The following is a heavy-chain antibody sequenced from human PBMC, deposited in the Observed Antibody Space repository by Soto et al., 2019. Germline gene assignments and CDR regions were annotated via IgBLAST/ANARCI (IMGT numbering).Heavy chain of an antibody. D-gene: IGHD3-22*01. Sequence: GGSLRLSCAASGFTFSDYDMHGVRQAPGKGLEWVSSISSSSSYIYYADSVKGRFTISRDNAMNSLYLQMNSLRAEDTAVYYCARDPYYYDTSGYYYWGQGTLVTVSS. J-gene: IGHJ4*02. CDR1: GFTFSDYD. CDR2: ISSSSSYI. V-gene: IGHV3-21*01. CDR3: ARDPYYYDTSGYYY.